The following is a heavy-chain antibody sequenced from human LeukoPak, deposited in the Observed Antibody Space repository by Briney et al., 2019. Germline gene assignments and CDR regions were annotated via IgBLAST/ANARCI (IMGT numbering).Heavy chain of an antibody. CDR3: AKGVTMVREDAFDI. CDR2: ISWNSGTI. Sequence: GGSLRLSCAASGFIFDDYAMHWVRQAPGKGLEWVSGISWNSGTIGYADPVKGRFTISRDNAKNSLYLQMNSLRAEDMALYYCAKGVTMVREDAFDIWGQGTMVTVSS. V-gene: IGHV3-9*03. J-gene: IGHJ3*02. D-gene: IGHD3-10*01. CDR1: GFIFDDYA.